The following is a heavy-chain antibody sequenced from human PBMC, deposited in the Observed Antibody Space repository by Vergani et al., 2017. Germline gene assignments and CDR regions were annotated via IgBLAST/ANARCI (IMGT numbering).Heavy chain of an antibody. CDR2: LNHSGST. V-gene: IGHV4-34*01. D-gene: IGHD6-13*01. J-gene: IGHJ4*02. Sequence: QVQLQQWGAGLLKPSETLSLTCAVYGGSFSGYYWSWIRQPPGKGLEWIGELNHSGSTNYNPSLKSRVTISVDTSKNQFSLKLSSVTAADTAVYYCARGYSREQAYWGQGTLVTVSS. CDR1: GGSFSGYY. CDR3: ARGYSREQAY.